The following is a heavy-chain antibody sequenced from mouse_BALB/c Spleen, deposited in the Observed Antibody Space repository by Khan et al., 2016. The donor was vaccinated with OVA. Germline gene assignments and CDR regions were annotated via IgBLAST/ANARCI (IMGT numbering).Heavy chain of an antibody. CDR2: ISSGGSYT. CDR1: GFAFSSYD. Sequence: EVELVESGGGLVKPGGSLKLSCAASGFAFSSYDMSWVRQTPEKRLEWVATISSGGSYTKYSDSVKGRFIISRDKARNTLYLQMSSLRSEDTALYCCVRHGGFDPYYAMDNWGQGTSVTVSS. CDR3: VRHGGFDPYYAMDN. J-gene: IGHJ4*01. V-gene: IGHV5-9*02.